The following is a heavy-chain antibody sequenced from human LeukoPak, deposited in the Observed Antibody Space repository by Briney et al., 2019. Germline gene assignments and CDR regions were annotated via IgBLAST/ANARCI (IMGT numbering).Heavy chain of an antibody. D-gene: IGHD6-13*01. CDR2: IIPILGIA. CDR3: ASVGYSSSWAGDYYYYGMDV. J-gene: IGHJ6*02. CDR1: GGTFSSYA. V-gene: IGHV1-69*04. Sequence: SVKVSCKASGGTFSSYAISWVRQAPGQGLEWMGRIIPILGIANYAQKFQGRVTITADKSTSTAYMELSSLRSEDTAVYYCASVGYSSSWAGDYYYYGMDVWGQGTTVTVSS.